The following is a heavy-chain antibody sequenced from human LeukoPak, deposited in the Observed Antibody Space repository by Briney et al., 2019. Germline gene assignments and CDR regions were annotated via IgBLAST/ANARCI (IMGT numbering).Heavy chain of an antibody. CDR2: IIPIFGTA. Sequence: GASVKVSCKASGGTFSSYAISWVRQAPGQGLEWMGGIIPIFGTANHAQKFQGRVTITADESTSTAYMELSSLRSEDTAVYYCARGRELLRDAFDIRGQGTMVTVSS. CDR3: ARGRELLRDAFDI. J-gene: IGHJ3*02. CDR1: GGTFSSYA. D-gene: IGHD1-26*01. V-gene: IGHV1-69*13.